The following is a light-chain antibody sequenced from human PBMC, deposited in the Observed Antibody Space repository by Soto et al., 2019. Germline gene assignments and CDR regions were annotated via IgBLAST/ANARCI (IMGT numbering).Light chain of an antibody. Sequence: AIQLTQSPSSLSASVGDRVTITCRASQGINSALAWYQQKPGKPPKPLIYDASSLDGGVPSRFSGSGSSTDFTLTISSLQPEDFATYYCQQFNSYPLTFGGGTKVEIK. CDR1: QGINSA. V-gene: IGKV1-13*02. CDR2: DAS. J-gene: IGKJ4*01. CDR3: QQFNSYPLT.